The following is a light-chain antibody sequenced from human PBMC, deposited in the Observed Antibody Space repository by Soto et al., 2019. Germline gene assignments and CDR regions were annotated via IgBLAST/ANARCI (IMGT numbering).Light chain of an antibody. J-gene: IGKJ2*01. CDR2: GAS. V-gene: IGKV1-5*01. CDR1: QNINNW. Sequence: DTQMTQSPSTLSASVGDTVTSTCRARQNINNWLAWYQQKPEKVPKLLIYGASTLEDGVPSRFSGSRSGTVFTLIINSLQPDDFATYYCQRYDGYFGQGTKLEIE. CDR3: QRYDGY.